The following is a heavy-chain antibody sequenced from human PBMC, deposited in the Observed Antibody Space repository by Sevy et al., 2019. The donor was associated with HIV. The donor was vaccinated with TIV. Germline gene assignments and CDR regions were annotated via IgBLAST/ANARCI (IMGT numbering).Heavy chain of an antibody. J-gene: IGHJ4*02. CDR3: ARASLLGPYYFDY. CDR2: ISSSGSTI. CDR1: GFTFSDYS. Sequence: GGSLRLSCAASGFTFSDYSMSWIRQAPGKGLEWVSYISSSGSTIYYADSVKGRFTISRDNAKNSLYLQTNSLRAEDTAVYYCARASLLGPYYFDYWGQGTLVTVSS. V-gene: IGHV3-11*01. D-gene: IGHD2-15*01.